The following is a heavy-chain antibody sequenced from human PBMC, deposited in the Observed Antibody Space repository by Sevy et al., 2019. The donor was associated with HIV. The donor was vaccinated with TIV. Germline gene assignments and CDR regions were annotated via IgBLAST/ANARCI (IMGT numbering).Heavy chain of an antibody. Sequence: GGSLRLSCAASGFTFSSYWMSWVRQAPGKGLEWVATMKEYGSEKSYVDSVKGRFTISRDTAKNSLYLQMNSLRVDDTALYYCVREGLGGFSYSLDCWGQGTLVTVSS. J-gene: IGHJ4*02. CDR1: GFTFSSYW. D-gene: IGHD5-18*01. V-gene: IGHV3-7*01. CDR2: MKEYGSEK. CDR3: VREGLGGFSYSLDC.